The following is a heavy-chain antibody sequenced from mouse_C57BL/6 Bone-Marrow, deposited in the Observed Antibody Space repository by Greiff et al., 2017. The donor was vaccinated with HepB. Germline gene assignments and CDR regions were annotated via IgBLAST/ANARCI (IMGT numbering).Heavy chain of an antibody. D-gene: IGHD2-1*01. CDR3: ARPLDLLTGYFDV. CDR2: IYPGDGDT. V-gene: IGHV1-80*01. Sequence: QVQLQQSGAELVKPGASVKISCKASGYAFSSYWMNWVKQRPGKGLEWIGQIYPGDGDTNYNGKFKGKATLTADKSSSTAYMQLSSLTSEDSAVYFCARPLDLLTGYFDVWGTGTTVTVSS. J-gene: IGHJ1*03. CDR1: GYAFSSYW.